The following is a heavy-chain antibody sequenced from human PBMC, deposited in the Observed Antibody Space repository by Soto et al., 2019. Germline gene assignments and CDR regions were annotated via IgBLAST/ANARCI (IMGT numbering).Heavy chain of an antibody. D-gene: IGHD2-21*02. Sequence: GGSLRLSCAASGFTFSSYAMHWVRQAPGKGLEWVAVISYDGSNKYYADSVKGRFTISRDNSKNTLYLQINSLRAEDTAVYYCVRDLRFSDDCVYFRDYWGQGTLFTVSS. J-gene: IGHJ4*02. V-gene: IGHV3-30-3*01. CDR3: VRDLRFSDDCVYFRDY. CDR2: ISYDGSNK. CDR1: GFTFSSYA.